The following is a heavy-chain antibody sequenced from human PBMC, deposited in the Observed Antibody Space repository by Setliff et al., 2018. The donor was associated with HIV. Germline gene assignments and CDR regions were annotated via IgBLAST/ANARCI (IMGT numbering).Heavy chain of an antibody. CDR2: INHSGNT. J-gene: IGHJ4*02. CDR1: GASFNDYY. CDR3: ATWRGVGATA. D-gene: IGHD1-26*01. Sequence: SETLSLTCAVYGASFNDYYWSWLRQPPGKGLEWIGEINHSGNTNYNPSLKSRVTISPDTSKNQFSLKMNSVTAADTAVYYCATWRGVGATAWGQGTLVTVSS. V-gene: IGHV4-34*01.